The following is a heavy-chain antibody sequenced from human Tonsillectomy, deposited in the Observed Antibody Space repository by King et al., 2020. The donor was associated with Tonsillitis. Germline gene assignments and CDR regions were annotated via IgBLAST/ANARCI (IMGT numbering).Heavy chain of an antibody. J-gene: IGHJ6*03. D-gene: IGHD5-18*01. CDR1: GFTVSSNY. V-gene: IGHV3-53*04. CDR2: IYSGGST. Sequence: VQLVESGGGLVQPGGSLRLSCAASGFTVSSNYMSWVRQAPGKGLEWVSVIYSGGSTYYADSVKGRFTISRHNSKNTLYLQMNSLRAEDTAVYYCARVDSNTAMVYYYYYMDVWGKGTTVTVSS. CDR3: ARVDSNTAMVYYYYYMDV.